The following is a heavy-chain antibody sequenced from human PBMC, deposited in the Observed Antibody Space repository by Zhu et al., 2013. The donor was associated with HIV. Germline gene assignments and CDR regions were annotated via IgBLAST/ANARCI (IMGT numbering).Heavy chain of an antibody. CDR2: INHSGST. D-gene: IGHD2-2*01. Sequence: QVQLQESGPGLVKPSETLSLTCTVSGGSISSYYWSWIRQPPGKGLEWIGEINHSGSTNYNPSLKSRVTISVDTSKNQFSLKLSSVTAADTAVYYCARDQLTNWFDPWGQGTLVTVSS. CDR1: GGSISSYY. CDR3: ARDQLTNWFDP. J-gene: IGHJ5*02. V-gene: IGHV4-59*12.